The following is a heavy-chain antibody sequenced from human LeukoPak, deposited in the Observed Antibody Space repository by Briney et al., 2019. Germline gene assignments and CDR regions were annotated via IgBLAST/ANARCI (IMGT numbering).Heavy chain of an antibody. CDR1: GGAFSSYA. V-gene: IGHV1-69*01. CDR2: IIPIFGTA. D-gene: IGHD5-18*01. Sequence: SVKVSCKASGGAFSSYAISWVRQAPGQGLEWMGGIIPIFGTANYAQKFQGRVTITADESTSTAYMELSSLRSEDTAVYYCAWSGYSYGTIDYWGQGTLVTVSS. CDR3: AWSGYSYGTIDY. J-gene: IGHJ4*02.